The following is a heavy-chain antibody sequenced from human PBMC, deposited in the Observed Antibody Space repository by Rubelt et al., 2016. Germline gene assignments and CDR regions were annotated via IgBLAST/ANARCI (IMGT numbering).Heavy chain of an antibody. J-gene: IGHJ3*02. V-gene: IGHV3-7*03. CDR2: ITQDGSEE. Sequence: EVQLVESGGGLVQPGGSLRLSCAASGFTFSSYWMSWVRQAPGKGLAWVANITQDGSEEYYVYSVKGRFTIARDNAKNSLYLQMNSLGAEDTAVYYCARDLGSDSSSFGAFDIWGQGTTVTVSS. D-gene: IGHD6-13*01. CDR3: ARDLGSDSSSFGAFDI. CDR1: GFTFSSYW.